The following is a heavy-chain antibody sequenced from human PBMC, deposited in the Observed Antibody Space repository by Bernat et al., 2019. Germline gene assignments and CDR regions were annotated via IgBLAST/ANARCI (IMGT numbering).Heavy chain of an antibody. CDR1: GFTFSSYA. CDR3: ARDEGPWIQLWLYYY. D-gene: IGHD5-18*01. CDR2: ILYDGSNK. V-gene: IGHV3-30-3*01. Sequence: QVQLVESGGGVVQPGRSLRLSCAASGFTFSSYAMHWVRQAPGKGLEWVAVILYDGSNKYYADSVKGRFTISRDNSKNTLYLQMNSLRAEDTAVYYCARDEGPWIQLWLYYYWGQGTLVTVSS. J-gene: IGHJ4*02.